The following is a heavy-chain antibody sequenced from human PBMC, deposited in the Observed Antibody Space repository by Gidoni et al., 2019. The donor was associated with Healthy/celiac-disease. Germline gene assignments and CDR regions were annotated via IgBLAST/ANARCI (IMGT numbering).Heavy chain of an antibody. Sequence: EVQLVESGGGLVKPGGSLRLSCAASGSTFSSYSMNWVRQAPGKGLEWVSSISSSSSYIYYADSVRGRFTISRDNAKNSLYLQMNSLRAEDTAVYYCARVGADNYYYMDVWGKGTTVTVSS. J-gene: IGHJ6*03. V-gene: IGHV3-21*01. CDR2: ISSSSSYI. D-gene: IGHD3-16*01. CDR3: ARVGADNYYYMDV. CDR1: GSTFSSYS.